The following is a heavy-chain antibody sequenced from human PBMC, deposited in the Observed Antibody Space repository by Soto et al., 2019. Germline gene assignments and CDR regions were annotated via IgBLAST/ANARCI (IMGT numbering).Heavy chain of an antibody. Sequence: QLQLQESGPGLVKPSETLSLTCTVSGGSISSSGYYWGWIRQPPGKGLEWIGSIYYSGSTYYNPSLKSRVTISVDTSKNQFSLKLSSVTAADTAVYYCARPFSAPSGTNQGQVTNWFDPWGQGTLVTVSS. CDR1: GGSISSSGYY. V-gene: IGHV4-39*01. CDR2: IYYSGST. D-gene: IGHD5-18*01. J-gene: IGHJ5*02. CDR3: ARPFSAPSGTNQGQVTNWFDP.